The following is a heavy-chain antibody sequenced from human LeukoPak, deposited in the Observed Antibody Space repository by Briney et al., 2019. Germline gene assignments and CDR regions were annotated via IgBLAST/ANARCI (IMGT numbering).Heavy chain of an antibody. D-gene: IGHD6-13*01. V-gene: IGHV3-73*01. Sequence: GGSLGLSCAASGFTFSGSAMHWVRQASGKGLEWVGRIRSKANSYATAYAASVKGRFTISRDDSKNTAYLQMNSLKTEDTAVYYCTTIAAAGLHHFDYWGQGTLVTVSS. CDR2: IRSKANSYAT. CDR1: GFTFSGSA. J-gene: IGHJ4*02. CDR3: TTIAAAGLHHFDY.